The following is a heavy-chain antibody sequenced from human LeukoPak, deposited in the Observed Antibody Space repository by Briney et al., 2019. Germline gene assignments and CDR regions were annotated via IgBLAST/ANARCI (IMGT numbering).Heavy chain of an antibody. CDR1: GYTFTGYY. D-gene: IGHD2-15*01. V-gene: IGHV1-2*02. Sequence: ASVEVSCKASGYTFTGYYIHWVRQAPGQGLEWMGWINPNSGGTNYAQKFQGRVTMTRDTSISTAYMELSRLSSDDTAVYYCALCSGGSCYSFDYWGQGTLVTVSS. J-gene: IGHJ4*02. CDR3: ALCSGGSCYSFDY. CDR2: INPNSGGT.